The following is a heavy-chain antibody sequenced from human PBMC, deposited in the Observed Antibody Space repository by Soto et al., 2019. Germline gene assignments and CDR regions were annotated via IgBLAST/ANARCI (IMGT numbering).Heavy chain of an antibody. D-gene: IGHD2-15*01. CDR3: ARDDCSGGSCYSPYYYYGMDV. J-gene: IGHJ6*02. V-gene: IGHV1-69*01. CDR2: IIPIFGTA. Sequence: QVQLVQSGAEVKKPGSSVKVSCKASGGTFSSYAISWVRQAPGQGLEWMGGIIPIFGTANYAQKFQGRVTITADESKSTAYMELSSLRSEDTAVYYCARDDCSGGSCYSPYYYYGMDVWGQGTTVTVSS. CDR1: GGTFSSYA.